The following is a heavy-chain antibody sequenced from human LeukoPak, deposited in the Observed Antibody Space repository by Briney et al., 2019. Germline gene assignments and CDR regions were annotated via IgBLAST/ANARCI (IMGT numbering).Heavy chain of an antibody. V-gene: IGHV1-46*01. CDR1: GYTFTGYY. CDR2: INPSGGST. J-gene: IGHJ6*02. D-gene: IGHD6-19*01. CDR3: ASEPSREAVAGEYYYYGMDV. Sequence: EASVKVSCKASGYTFTGYYMHWVRQAPGQGLEWMGIINPSGGSTSYAQKFQGRVTMTRDTSTSTVYMELSSLRSEDTAVYYCASEPSREAVAGEYYYYGMDVWGQGTTVTVSS.